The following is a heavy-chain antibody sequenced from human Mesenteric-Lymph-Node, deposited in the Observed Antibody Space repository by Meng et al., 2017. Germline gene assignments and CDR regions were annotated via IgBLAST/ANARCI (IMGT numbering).Heavy chain of an antibody. D-gene: IGHD3-22*01. CDR1: GGSISRSDW. Sequence: QVQMQGAGPGLVKPSETLSLTCAASGGSISRSDWWSWVRQPQGKGLEWIGETSHSGSTNYSPSLKSRVTISLDKSKNQLSLKLNSVTAADTAVYYCASSDYYRSDYWGQGTLVTVSS. CDR3: ASSDYYRSDY. CDR2: TSHSGST. J-gene: IGHJ4*02. V-gene: IGHV4-4*02.